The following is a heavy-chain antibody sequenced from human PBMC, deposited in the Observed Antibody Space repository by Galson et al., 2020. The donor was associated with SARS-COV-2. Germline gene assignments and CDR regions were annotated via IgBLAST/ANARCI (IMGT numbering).Heavy chain of an antibody. V-gene: IGHV4-39*07. J-gene: IGHJ3*02. Sequence: SQTLSLTCTVSGFSIISGSYYGGWIRQPPGKGLEWIANIYYDGSTYCNPSLQRRLTMSLDTSKNQFSLRLSSVTAADTAVYYCARFGVAAAGTLVDAFDIWGQGTMVTVSS. D-gene: IGHD6-13*01. CDR2: IYYDGST. CDR1: GFSIISGSYY. CDR3: ARFGVAAAGTLVDAFDI.